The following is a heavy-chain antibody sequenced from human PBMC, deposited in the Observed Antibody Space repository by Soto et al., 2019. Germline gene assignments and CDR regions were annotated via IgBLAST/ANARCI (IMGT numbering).Heavy chain of an antibody. V-gene: IGHV3-23*01. CDR1: GFTFSSYA. J-gene: IGHJ6*02. CDR3: AKDEGYYYGMDV. CDR2: ISSSGEGT. Sequence: EVQLLESGGGLVQPGGSLRLSCAASGFTFSSYAMSWVRQAPGKGLEWVSGISSSGEGTYYADSVKGRFTISRDNSKNTLYVQMNSLRAGDTAVYYCAKDEGYYYGMDVWGQGTTVTVSS.